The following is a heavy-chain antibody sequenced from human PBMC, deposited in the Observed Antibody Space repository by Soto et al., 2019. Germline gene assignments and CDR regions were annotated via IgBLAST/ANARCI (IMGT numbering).Heavy chain of an antibody. Sequence: QVQLQESGPGLVKPSQTLSLTCTVSGGPIASVGFYWSWIRQHPGKGLEWIGYIYHNGVTYYTPSLKSRVTISVDTSKNKFSLKLSSVTAADTAVYYCARDPRSYYDSSGYFDYWGQGILVTVSS. V-gene: IGHV4-31*03. CDR3: ARDPRSYYDSSGYFDY. CDR1: GGPIASVGFY. D-gene: IGHD3-22*01. J-gene: IGHJ4*02. CDR2: IYHNGVT.